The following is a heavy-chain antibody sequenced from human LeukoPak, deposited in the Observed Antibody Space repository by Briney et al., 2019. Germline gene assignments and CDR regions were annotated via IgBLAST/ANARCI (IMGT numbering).Heavy chain of an antibody. Sequence: PSETLSLTCTVSGGSLSSYYWSWIRQPPGEGLEWIGYIYYSGSTNYNPSLKSRVTISVDTSKNQFSLKLSSVTAADTAVYYGARVRGYDFWSGYSYYFDYWGQGTLVTVSS. CDR2: IYYSGST. CDR3: ARVRGYDFWSGYSYYFDY. J-gene: IGHJ4*02. CDR1: GGSLSSYY. D-gene: IGHD3-3*01. V-gene: IGHV4-59*01.